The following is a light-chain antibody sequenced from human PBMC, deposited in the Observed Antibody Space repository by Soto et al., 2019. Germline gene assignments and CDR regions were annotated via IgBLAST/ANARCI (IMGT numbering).Light chain of an antibody. CDR3: QQYNNWPLG. Sequence: EIVMTQSPATLSVSPGERATLSCRASQSVSSNLAWYQQKPGQPPRLLIYGASTRATGIPARFSGSGSGTEFTLTLSSLQSEDFAVYSCQQYNNWPLGFGQGTKVEVK. CDR2: GAS. J-gene: IGKJ1*01. V-gene: IGKV3-15*01. CDR1: QSVSSN.